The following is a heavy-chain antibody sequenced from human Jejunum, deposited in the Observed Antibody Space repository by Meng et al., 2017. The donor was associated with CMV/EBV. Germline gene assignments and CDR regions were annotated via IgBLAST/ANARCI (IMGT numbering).Heavy chain of an antibody. CDR2: ISSSGDTI. CDR3: ARDTETRWALDKRDFDH. V-gene: IGHV3-11*04. CDR1: FIFSNFY. D-gene: IGHD4-17*01. Sequence: FIFSNFYMTWIRQAPGKGLEWVSYISSSGDTIYYADSVKGRFTISRDNAMNSLYLQMNSLRAEDTAIYYCARDTETRWALDKRDFDHWGQGTLVTV. J-gene: IGHJ4*02.